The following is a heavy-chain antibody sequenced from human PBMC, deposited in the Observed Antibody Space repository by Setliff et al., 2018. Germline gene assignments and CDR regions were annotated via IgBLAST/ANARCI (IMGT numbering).Heavy chain of an antibody. V-gene: IGHV1-18*01. D-gene: IGHD3-22*01. CDR2: ISAYTGNT. CDR3: ARINFYVSSGFYYASDY. J-gene: IGHJ4*02. CDR1: GYTFTSSG. Sequence: ASVKVSCKASGYTFTSSGITWVQQAPGQGLEWMGWISAYTGNTNYAQKLQGRVTMTTDTSTSTAYMELKDLTSDDTALYYCARINFYVSSGFYYASDYWGQGTLVTVSS.